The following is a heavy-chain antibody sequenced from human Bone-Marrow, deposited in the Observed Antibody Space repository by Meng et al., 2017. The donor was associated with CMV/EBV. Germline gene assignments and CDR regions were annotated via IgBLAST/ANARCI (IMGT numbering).Heavy chain of an antibody. CDR2: ISSSSSYI. J-gene: IGHJ2*01. V-gene: IGHV3-21*01. D-gene: IGHD6-6*01. Sequence: VVLGGSGGGLVKPGGSLRLCCAASGFTFSSYSMNWVRQAPGKGLEWVSSISSSSSYIYYADSVKGRFTISRDNAKNSLYLQMNSLRAEDTAVYYCAAIAAPPVDLWGRGTLVTVSS. CDR1: GFTFSSYS. CDR3: AAIAAPPVDL.